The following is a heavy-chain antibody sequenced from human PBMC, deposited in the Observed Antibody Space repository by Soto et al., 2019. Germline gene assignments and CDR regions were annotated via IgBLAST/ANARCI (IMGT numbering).Heavy chain of an antibody. Sequence: PGGSLRLSCAASGFTFSNYGMDWVRQAPGKGLEWVAVISHSGTDKYYADSVKGRFTISRDNSKNTVYLQMNSLRAEDTALYYCATDLTLGYCSSNNKGGCSMAVWGQGTTVTVAS. V-gene: IGHV3-30*03. J-gene: IGHJ6*02. CDR2: ISHSGTDK. CDR1: GFTFSNYG. CDR3: ATDLTLGYCSSNNKGGCSMAV. D-gene: IGHD2-2*01.